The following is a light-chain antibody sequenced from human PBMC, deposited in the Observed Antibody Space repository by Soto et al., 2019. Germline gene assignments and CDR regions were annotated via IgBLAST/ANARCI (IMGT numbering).Light chain of an antibody. CDR3: QQYGSSRDT. Sequence: EIVLTQSPGTLSLSPGERATLSCRASQSVSSSYLAWYQQKPGQAPRLLIYGASSRATGIPDRFSGSGSGTDFTLTISGLEPEDFAVYYCQQYGSSRDTFGGG. CDR2: GAS. CDR1: QSVSSSY. J-gene: IGKJ4*01. V-gene: IGKV3-20*01.